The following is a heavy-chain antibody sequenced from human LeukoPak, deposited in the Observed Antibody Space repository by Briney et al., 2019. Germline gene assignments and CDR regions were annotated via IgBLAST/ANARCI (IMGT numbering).Heavy chain of an antibody. Sequence: PGRSLRLSCAASGFTFDDYAMHWVRQAPGKGLEWVSGTSWNSGSIGYADSVKGRFTISRDNAKNSLYLQMNSLRAEDTALYYCAKSTRDDFWSGYYVDYWGQGTLVTVSS. J-gene: IGHJ4*02. CDR2: TSWNSGSI. V-gene: IGHV3-9*01. CDR1: GFTFDDYA. D-gene: IGHD3-3*01. CDR3: AKSTRDDFWSGYYVDY.